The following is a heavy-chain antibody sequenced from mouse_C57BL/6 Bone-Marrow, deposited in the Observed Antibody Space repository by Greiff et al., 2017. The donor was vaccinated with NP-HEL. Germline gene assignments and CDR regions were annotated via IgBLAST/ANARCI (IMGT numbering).Heavy chain of an antibody. Sequence: QVQLQQPGAELVMPGASVKLSCKASGYTFTSYWMHWVKQRPGQGLEWIGEIDPSDSYTNYNQKFKGKYTLTVDKSSSTAYMQLSSLTSEDSAVYYCARPRYYGSSPAWFAYWGQGTLVTVSA. CDR1: GYTFTSYW. CDR2: IDPSDSYT. D-gene: IGHD1-1*01. J-gene: IGHJ3*01. V-gene: IGHV1-69*01. CDR3: ARPRYYGSSPAWFAY.